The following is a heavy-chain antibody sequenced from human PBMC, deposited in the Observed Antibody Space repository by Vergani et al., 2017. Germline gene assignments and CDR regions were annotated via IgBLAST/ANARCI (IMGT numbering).Heavy chain of an antibody. CDR2: ISSNGGST. J-gene: IGHJ5*02. V-gene: IGHV3-64*01. CDR3: ARNLMTTVTTFFDP. D-gene: IGHD4-17*01. Sequence: EVQLVESGGGLVQPGGSLRLSCAASGFTFSSYAMHWVRQAPGKGLEYVSAISSNGGSTYYANSVKGRFTISRDNYKNMLYLQMNSLRAEDTAVYYCARNLMTTVTTFFDPWGQGTLVTVSS. CDR1: GFTFSSYA.